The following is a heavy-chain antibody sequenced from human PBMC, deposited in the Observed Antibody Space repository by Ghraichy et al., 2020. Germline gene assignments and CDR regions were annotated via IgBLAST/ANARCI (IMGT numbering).Heavy chain of an antibody. D-gene: IGHD6-6*01. J-gene: IGHJ5*02. V-gene: IGHV3-30-3*01. CDR2: ISYDGSNK. CDR3: ASSPHEYSSSFS. CDR1: GFTFSSYA. Sequence: GGSLRLSCAASGFTFSSYAMHWVRQAPGKGLEWVAVISYDGSNKYYADSVKGRFTISRDNSKNTLYLQMNSLRAEDTAVYYCASSPHEYSSSFSWGQGTLVTVSS.